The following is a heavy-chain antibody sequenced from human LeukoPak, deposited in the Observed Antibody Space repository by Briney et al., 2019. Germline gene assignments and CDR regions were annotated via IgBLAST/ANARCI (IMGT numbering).Heavy chain of an antibody. CDR1: GYTFTSYG. CDR3: ARGIFGVVIIRNWVDY. CDR2: ISAYNGNT. J-gene: IGHJ4*02. D-gene: IGHD3-3*01. Sequence: ASVKVSCKASGYTFTSYGISWVRQAPGQGLEWMGWISAYNGNTNYAQKLQSRVTMTTDTSTSTAYMELRSLRSDDTAVYYCARGIFGVVIIRNWVDYWGQGTLVTVSS. V-gene: IGHV1-18*01.